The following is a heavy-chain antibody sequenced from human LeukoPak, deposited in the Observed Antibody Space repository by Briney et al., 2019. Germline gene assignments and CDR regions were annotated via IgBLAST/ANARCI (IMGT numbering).Heavy chain of an antibody. CDR2: INPSGGST. Sequence: GASVKVSCKASGYTFTSYYMHWVRQAPGQGLEWMGIINPSGGSTSYAQKFQGRVTMTRDTSTSTVYMELSSLRSEDTAVYYCARGYYDYVWGSYRYPFYFDYWGQGTLVTVSS. V-gene: IGHV1-46*01. CDR3: ARGYYDYVWGSYRYPFYFDY. CDR1: GYTFTSYY. J-gene: IGHJ4*02. D-gene: IGHD3-16*02.